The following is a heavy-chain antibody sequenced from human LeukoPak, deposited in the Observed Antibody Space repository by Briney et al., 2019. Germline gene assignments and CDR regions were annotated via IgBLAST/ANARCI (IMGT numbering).Heavy chain of an antibody. CDR2: INHSGST. CDR3: ARGPNSGSDY. J-gene: IGHJ4*02. D-gene: IGHD6-6*01. Sequence: SENLSLTCAVYGGSFSGYYWSWIRQPPGKGLEWIGEINHSGSTNYNPSLKSRVTISVDTSKNQFSLKLSSVTAADTAVYYCARGPNSGSDYWGQGTLVTVSS. V-gene: IGHV4-34*01. CDR1: GGSFSGYY.